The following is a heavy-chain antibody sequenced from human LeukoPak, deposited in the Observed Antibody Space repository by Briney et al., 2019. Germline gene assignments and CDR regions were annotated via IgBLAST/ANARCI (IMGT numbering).Heavy chain of an antibody. D-gene: IGHD1-26*01. J-gene: IGHJ4*02. CDR3: ASAIDDGGATTDY. Sequence: GGSLRLSCAASGFTFSSHSMNWVRQAPGKGLEWVSSISSSSSYIYYADSVKGRFTISRDNAKNSLYLQMNSLRAEDTAVYYCASAIDDGGATTDYWGQGTLVTVSS. CDR1: GFTFSSHS. V-gene: IGHV3-21*01. CDR2: ISSSSSYI.